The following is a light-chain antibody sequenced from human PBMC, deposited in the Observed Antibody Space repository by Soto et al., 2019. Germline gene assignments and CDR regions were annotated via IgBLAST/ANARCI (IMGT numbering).Light chain of an antibody. Sequence: EIVLTQSPATRSVSPGERATLSCRASQNIDNKLVWYQQKPGQAPSLLLSNAVTRAPGIPARFSGSGFGTEFTLTISSLQPEDFAIYYCQQYKSWWPITFGQGTRLEI. V-gene: IGKV3-15*01. CDR1: QNIDNK. CDR2: NAV. J-gene: IGKJ5*01. CDR3: QQYKSWWPIT.